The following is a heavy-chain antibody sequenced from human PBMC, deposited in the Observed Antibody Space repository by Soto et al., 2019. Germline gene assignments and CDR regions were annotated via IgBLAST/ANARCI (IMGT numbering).Heavy chain of an antibody. CDR1: GYTFTGYA. Sequence: ASVKVSCKASGYTFTGYAMHWVRQAPGQRLEWMGWINAGNGNTKYSQKFQGRVTITRDTSASTAYMELTAMDTAVYYCAGGRDTVVRGVMNWFDPWGQGTLVTVSS. V-gene: IGHV1-3*01. CDR3: AGGRDTVVRGVMNWFDP. J-gene: IGHJ5*02. D-gene: IGHD3-10*01. CDR2: INAGNGNT.